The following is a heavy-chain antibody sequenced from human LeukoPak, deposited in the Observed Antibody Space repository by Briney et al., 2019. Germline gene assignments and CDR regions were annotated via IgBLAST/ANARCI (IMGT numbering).Heavy chain of an antibody. V-gene: IGHV1-24*01. Sequence: ASVKVSCKVSGDTLSELSMHWVRQAPGKGLEWMGGFDPEGGEAIYAQKFQDRLTMTEDTSTDTAYLALRSLRSDDTAVYYCTGGGVYSLLDQWGQGTQVTVSS. CDR1: GDTLSELS. CDR3: TGGGVYSLLDQ. D-gene: IGHD2-8*02. CDR2: FDPEGGEA. J-gene: IGHJ1*01.